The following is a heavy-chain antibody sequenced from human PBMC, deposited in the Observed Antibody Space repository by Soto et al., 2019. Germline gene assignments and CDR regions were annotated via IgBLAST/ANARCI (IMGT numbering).Heavy chain of an antibody. Sequence: PSETLSLTCTVSGGSISSYYWSWIRQPPGKGLEWIGYIYYSGSTNYNPSLKSRVTISVDTSKNQFSLKLSSVTAADTAVYYCARSITMVRGVIIAYYYYGMDVWGQGTTVTVSS. CDR3: ARSITMVRGVIIAYYYYGMDV. D-gene: IGHD3-10*01. CDR1: GGSISSYY. CDR2: IYYSGST. J-gene: IGHJ6*02. V-gene: IGHV4-59*01.